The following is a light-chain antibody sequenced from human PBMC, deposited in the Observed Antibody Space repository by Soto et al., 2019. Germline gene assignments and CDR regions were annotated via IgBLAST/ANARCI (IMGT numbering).Light chain of an antibody. CDR3: QKYNSYSWK. CDR1: QSISSW. CDR2: KAS. J-gene: IGKJ1*01. V-gene: IGKV1-5*03. Sequence: DIQMTHSPSTLSASVLYIVTITFRSSQSISSWLAWYQQKPGKAPKLLIYKASSLESGVPSRFSGSGSGTEFTLTISSLQPDDFATYYCQKYNSYSWKFGQGTKVDNK.